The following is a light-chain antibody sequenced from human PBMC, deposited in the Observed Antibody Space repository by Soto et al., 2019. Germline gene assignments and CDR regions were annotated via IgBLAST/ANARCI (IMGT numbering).Light chain of an antibody. CDR1: SSNIGAGYD. V-gene: IGLV1-40*01. CDR3: QSYDSSLSVA. J-gene: IGLJ2*01. Sequence: QSVLTQPPSVSGAPGQRVTISCTGSSSNIGAGYDVHWYQQLPGTAPKLLIYSNSNRPSGVPDRFSGSKSGTSASLAITGLQAEDEADYYCQSYDSSLSVAFGGGTKLTVL. CDR2: SNS.